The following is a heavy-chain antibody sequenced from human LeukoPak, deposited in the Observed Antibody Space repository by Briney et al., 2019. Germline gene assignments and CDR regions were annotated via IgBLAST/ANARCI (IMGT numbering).Heavy chain of an antibody. J-gene: IGHJ4*02. Sequence: PGGSLRLSCAASGFTFSSYAMHWVRQAPGKGLEWVAVISYDGSNKYYADSVKGRSTISRDNSKNTLYLQMNSLRAEDTAVYYCARDRLRSGSYFNYWGQGTLVTVSS. CDR2: ISYDGSNK. V-gene: IGHV3-30-3*01. D-gene: IGHD1-26*01. CDR1: GFTFSSYA. CDR3: ARDRLRSGSYFNY.